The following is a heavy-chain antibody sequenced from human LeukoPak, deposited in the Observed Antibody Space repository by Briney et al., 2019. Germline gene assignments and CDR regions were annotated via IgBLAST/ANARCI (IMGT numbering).Heavy chain of an antibody. CDR2: IYYSGST. D-gene: IGHD6-13*01. Sequence: PSETLSLTCTVSGGSISNYYWSWIRQHPGKGLEWIGYIYYSGSTYYNPSLKSRVTISVDTSKNQFSLKLSSVTAADTAVYYCARQTSIAAAGHWFDPWGQGTLVTVSS. J-gene: IGHJ5*02. CDR3: ARQTSIAAAGHWFDP. V-gene: IGHV4-59*06. CDR1: GGSISNYY.